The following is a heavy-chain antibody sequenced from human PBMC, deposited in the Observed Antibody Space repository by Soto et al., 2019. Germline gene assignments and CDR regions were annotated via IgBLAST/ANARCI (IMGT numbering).Heavy chain of an antibody. CDR2: IHHSGST. CDR3: ARGNFAY. Sequence: QVQLQESGPGLVKPSGTLSLTCAVSGGSISSSNWWCRVRQSPEKGLEWIGEIHHSGSTNYNPSLKSRVTISVDRSNNQFSLKLSSVTAADTAVYYCARGNFAYWGQGTLVTVSS. CDR1: GGSISSSNW. V-gene: IGHV4-4*02. J-gene: IGHJ4*02.